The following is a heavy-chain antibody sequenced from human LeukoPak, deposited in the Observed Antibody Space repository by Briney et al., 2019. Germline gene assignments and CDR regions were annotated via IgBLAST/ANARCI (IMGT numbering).Heavy chain of an antibody. V-gene: IGHV3-23*01. CDR1: GFTFSTYF. J-gene: IGHJ4*02. CDR2: ICGSGGNT. D-gene: IGHD3-22*01. CDR3: AKPSYYDSTGYSFDY. Sequence: PGGSLRLSCAASGFTFSTYFMSWVRQAPGAGLEWVSSICGSGGNTYYADSVKGRFTISRDNSKKTVYLEMNSLRAEDTAVYYCAKPSYYDSTGYSFDYWGQGTLVTVSS.